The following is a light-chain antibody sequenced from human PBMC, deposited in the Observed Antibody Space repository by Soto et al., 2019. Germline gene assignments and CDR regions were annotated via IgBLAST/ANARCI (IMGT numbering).Light chain of an antibody. CDR1: QSVDNY. Sequence: EIVLTQSPDTLSLSPGERATLACRASQSVDNYLAWYQQRPGQAPRLLIYDTSTRATGVPGRFIGSRSGTEFTLTITSLQSEDFAIYYCQHYVTWPLAFGGGTRVENK. J-gene: IGKJ4*01. V-gene: IGKV3-15*01. CDR3: QHYVTWPLA. CDR2: DTS.